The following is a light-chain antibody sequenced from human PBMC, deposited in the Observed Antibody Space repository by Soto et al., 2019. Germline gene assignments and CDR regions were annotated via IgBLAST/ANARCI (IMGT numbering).Light chain of an antibody. V-gene: IGKV3-11*01. CDR1: QSVSTF. CDR3: QQRSNWPRYT. Sequence: EIVLTQSPATLSLSPGERATLSCRASQSVSTFLAWYQQKPGQAPRLLIYDASNRATGIPPRFSGSGSGTDFTLTISSLEPEDCAVYYCQQRSNWPRYTFGQGTKLEIK. CDR2: DAS. J-gene: IGKJ2*01.